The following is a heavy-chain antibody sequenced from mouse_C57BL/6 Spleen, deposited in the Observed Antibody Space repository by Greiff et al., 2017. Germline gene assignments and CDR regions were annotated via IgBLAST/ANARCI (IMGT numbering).Heavy chain of an antibody. D-gene: IGHD4-1*01. CDR2: IYPSDSET. CDR3: ARWKLGIYYAMDY. V-gene: IGHV1-61*01. Sequence: QVQLQQPGAELVRPGSSVKLSCKASGYTFTSYWMDWVKQRPGQGLEWIGNIYPSDSETHYNQKFKDKATLTVDKSSSTAYMQLSSLTSEDSAVYYCARWKLGIYYAMDYWGQGTSVTVSS. J-gene: IGHJ4*01. CDR1: GYTFTSYW.